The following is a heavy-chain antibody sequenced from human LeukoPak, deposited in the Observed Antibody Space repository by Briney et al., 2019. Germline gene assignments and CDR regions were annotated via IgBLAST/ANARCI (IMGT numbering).Heavy chain of an antibody. CDR1: GYTFTGYY. J-gene: IGHJ6*02. CDR2: INPNSGGT. D-gene: IGHD1-26*01. CDR3: ARLVGATRGYYYGMDV. Sequence: GASVEVSCKASGYTFTGYYMHWVRQAPGQGLEWMGWINPNSGGTNYAQKFQGRVTMTRDTSISTAYMELSRLRSDDTAVYYCARLVGATRGYYYGMDVWGQGTTVTVSS. V-gene: IGHV1-2*02.